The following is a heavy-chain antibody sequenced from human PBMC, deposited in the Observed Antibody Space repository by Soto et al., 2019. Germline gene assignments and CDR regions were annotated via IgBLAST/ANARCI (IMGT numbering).Heavy chain of an antibody. V-gene: IGHV4-31*03. D-gene: IGHD3-22*01. CDR2: MYFSGST. CDR3: ARGDSRYYDSSGYSALFDH. CDR1: GGSISSGSYY. Sequence: SETLSLTCTVSGGSISSGSYYWSWIRQHPGKGLEWIGYMYFSGSTYYNPSLKSRVTILVVSSKSQFSLNLSSVTAADTAVYYCARGDSRYYDSSGYSALFDHWGQGTLVTVSS. J-gene: IGHJ4*02.